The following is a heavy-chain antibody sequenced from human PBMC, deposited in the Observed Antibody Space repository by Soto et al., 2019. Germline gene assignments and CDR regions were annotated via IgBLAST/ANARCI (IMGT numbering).Heavy chain of an antibody. CDR1: GYTFTSYY. D-gene: IGHD2-15*01. CDR3: ARAAVVAANILRWFDP. CDR2: INPSGGST. V-gene: IGHV1-46*01. J-gene: IGHJ5*02. Sequence: ASVKVSCKASGYTFTSYYMHWVRQAPGQGLEWMGIINPSGGSTSYAQKFQGRVTMTRDTSTSTVYMELSSLRSEDTAVYYCARAAVVAANILRWFDPWGQGTLVPVSS.